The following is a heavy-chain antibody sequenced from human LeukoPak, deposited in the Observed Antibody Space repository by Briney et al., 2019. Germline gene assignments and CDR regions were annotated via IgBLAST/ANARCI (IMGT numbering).Heavy chain of an antibody. CDR1: GGSISTYY. J-gene: IGHJ6*02. CDR2: IYYSGST. Sequence: SETLSLTCTVSGGSISTYYWSWIRQSPGRGLEWIGYIYYSGSTNYNPSLKSRVTISVDTSKNQFSLKLSSVTAADTAVYYCARQASGDLYGMDVWGQGTTVTVSS. D-gene: IGHD3-10*01. V-gene: IGHV4-59*08. CDR3: ARQASGDLYGMDV.